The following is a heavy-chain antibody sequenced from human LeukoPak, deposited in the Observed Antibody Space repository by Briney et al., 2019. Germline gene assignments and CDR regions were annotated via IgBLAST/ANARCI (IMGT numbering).Heavy chain of an antibody. J-gene: IGHJ4*02. V-gene: IGHV4-39*01. D-gene: IGHD3-3*01. CDR2: IYYSGST. Sequence: SETLSLTCTVSGGSISSSSYYWGWIRQPPGKGLEWIGSIYYSGSTYYNPSLKSRVTISVDTSKNQFSLKLSSVTAADTAVYYCARAGGYYTAFDYWGQGTLVTVSS. CDR3: ARAGGYYTAFDY. CDR1: GGSISSSSYY.